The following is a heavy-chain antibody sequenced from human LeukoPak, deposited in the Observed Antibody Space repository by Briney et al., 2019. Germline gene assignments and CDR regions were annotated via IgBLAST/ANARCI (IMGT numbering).Heavy chain of an antibody. CDR1: GGSFSGYY. V-gene: IGHV4-34*01. CDR2: INHSGST. J-gene: IGHJ5*02. Sequence: PSEALSLTCAVYGGSFSGYYWGWIRQPPGKGLEWIGEINHSGSTNYNPSLKSRVTISVDTSKNQFSLKLSSVTAADTAVYYCARGSTVLLWFGELNNWFDPWGQGTLVTVSS. CDR3: ARGSTVLLWFGELNNWFDP. D-gene: IGHD3-10*01.